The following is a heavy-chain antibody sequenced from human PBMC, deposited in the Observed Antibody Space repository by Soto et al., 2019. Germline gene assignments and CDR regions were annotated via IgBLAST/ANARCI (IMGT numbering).Heavy chain of an antibody. CDR1: GFTFSTYS. CDR2: ISAGSNII. Sequence: GGSLRLSCAASGFTFSTYSMNWVRQAPGKGLEWVSFISAGSNIIHYADSVRGRFTISRDNAENSLYLQMNSLTDEDTAVYYCARLYSTSSVNRWFDPWGQGTLVTVSS. J-gene: IGHJ5*02. CDR3: ARLYSTSSVNRWFDP. V-gene: IGHV3-48*02. D-gene: IGHD6-6*01.